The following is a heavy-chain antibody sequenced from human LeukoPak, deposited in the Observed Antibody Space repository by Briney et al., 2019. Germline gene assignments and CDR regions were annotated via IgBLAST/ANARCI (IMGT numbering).Heavy chain of an antibody. J-gene: IGHJ4*02. Sequence: SQTLSLTCAVSGGSISSGGYSWSWIGQPPGKGLEWIGYIYHSGSTYYNPSLKSRVTISVDRSKNQFSLKLSSVTAADTAVYYCARETPMAYFDYWGQGTLVTVSS. V-gene: IGHV4-30-2*01. CDR2: IYHSGST. CDR1: GGSISSGGYS. CDR3: ARETPMAYFDY. D-gene: IGHD5-24*01.